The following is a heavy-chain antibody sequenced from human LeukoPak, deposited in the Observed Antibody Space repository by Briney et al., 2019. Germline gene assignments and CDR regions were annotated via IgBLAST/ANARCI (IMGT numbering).Heavy chain of an antibody. CDR2: LSSGGSTT. CDR3: ARGGDVLRYFAWLSLEPPLGGGSFDY. Sequence: GGSLRLSCAASGFTFSNYEMNWVRHAPGKGLEWVSHLSSGGSTTYSADSVKGRFTISRDNAKSSLYLQMNSLRAEDTTVYYFARGGDVLRYFAWLSLEPPLGGGSFDYWGQGTLVTVSS. CDR1: GFTFSNYE. D-gene: IGHD3-9*01. J-gene: IGHJ4*02. V-gene: IGHV3-48*03.